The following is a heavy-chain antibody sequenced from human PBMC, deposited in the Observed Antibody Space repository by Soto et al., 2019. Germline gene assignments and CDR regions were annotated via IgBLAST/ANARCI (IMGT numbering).Heavy chain of an antibody. CDR3: AKVFYYYDSSGYYYFDY. CDR1: GFTFSSYA. Sequence: GGSLRLSCSASGFTFSSYAVSWVRQAPGKGPEWISSISGSGSTIYYADSVKGRFTISRDNSKNTLYLQMSSLRAEDTAVYYCAKVFYYYDSSGYYYFDYWGQGTLVTVSS. D-gene: IGHD3-22*01. CDR2: ISGSGSTI. J-gene: IGHJ4*02. V-gene: IGHV3-23*01.